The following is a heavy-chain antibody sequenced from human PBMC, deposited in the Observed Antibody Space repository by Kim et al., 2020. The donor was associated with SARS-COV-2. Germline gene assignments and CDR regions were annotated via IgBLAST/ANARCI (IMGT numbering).Heavy chain of an antibody. CDR3: ARSGYNPGWSEWYFDF. CDR2: VYHDGGT. CDR1: GASISDNNW. D-gene: IGHD6-19*01. V-gene: IGHV4-4*02. Sequence: SETLSLTCAVSGASISDNNWWSWVRQPPGKGLEWLGEVYHDGGTNYNTSLKSRVAMSVDKSKNQFSLKLTSVTAADTAVYYCARSGYNPGWSEWYFDFWGQGTLVTVSS. J-gene: IGHJ4*02.